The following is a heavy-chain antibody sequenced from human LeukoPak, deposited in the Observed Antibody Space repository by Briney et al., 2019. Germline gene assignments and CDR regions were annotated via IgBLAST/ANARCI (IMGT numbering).Heavy chain of an antibody. D-gene: IGHD3-16*01. V-gene: IGHV3-7*03. Sequence: HPGGSLRLSCTASGFTFNTYWMNWARQAPGKGLEWVASINPSESVKCYVNSVKGRFTISRDNAKNSLYLQMSNLRAEDTAVYFCARGGGLDVWGQGATVTVSS. CDR1: GFTFNTYW. J-gene: IGHJ6*02. CDR3: ARGGGLDV. CDR2: INPSESVK.